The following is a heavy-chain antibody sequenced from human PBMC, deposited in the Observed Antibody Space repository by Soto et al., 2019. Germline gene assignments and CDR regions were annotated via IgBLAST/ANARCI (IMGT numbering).Heavy chain of an antibody. CDR3: ATYTAMAGYFDY. D-gene: IGHD5-18*01. CDR1: GFTFSSYA. J-gene: IGHJ4*02. V-gene: IGHV3-23*01. CDR2: ISGSGGST. Sequence: GGSLRLSCAASGFTFSSYAMSWVRQAPGKGLEWVSAISGSGGSTYYADSVKGRFTISRDNSKNTLYLQMNSLRAEDTAVYYCATYTAMAGYFDYWGQGTLVTVSS.